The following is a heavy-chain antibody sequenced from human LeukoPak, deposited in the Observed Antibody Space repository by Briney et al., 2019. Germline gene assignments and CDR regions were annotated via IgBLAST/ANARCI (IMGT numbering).Heavy chain of an antibody. D-gene: IGHD4-17*01. J-gene: IGHJ4*02. Sequence: SETLSLTCAVYGGSFSGYYWSWIRQPPGKGLEWIGEINHSGSTNYNPSLKSRVTISVDTSKNQFSLKLSSVTAADTAVYYCARGRRWLPQQGLVESFDYWGQGTLVTVSS. CDR2: INHSGST. V-gene: IGHV4-34*01. CDR3: ARGRRWLPQQGLVESFDY. CDR1: GGSFSGYY.